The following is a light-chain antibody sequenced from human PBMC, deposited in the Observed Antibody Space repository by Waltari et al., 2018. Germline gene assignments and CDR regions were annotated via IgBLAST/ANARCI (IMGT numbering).Light chain of an antibody. V-gene: IGLV2-14*01. CDR3: SSYTSSSTLV. CDR2: EVS. J-gene: IGLJ1*01. CDR1: SSDVGGYNY. Sequence: QSALTQPASVSGSPGQSITISCTGTSSDVGGYNYVFWYQQHPGKVPKLMIYEVSNRPSGVSNRFSASKSGNTASLTISGLQAEDEADYYCSSYTSSSTLVFGIGTKVTVL.